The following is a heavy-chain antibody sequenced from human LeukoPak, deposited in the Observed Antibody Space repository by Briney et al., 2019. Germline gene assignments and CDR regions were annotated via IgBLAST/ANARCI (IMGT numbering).Heavy chain of an antibody. CDR3: ALQGAYCSGWYPLDY. J-gene: IGHJ4*02. CDR2: ISWNSGSI. Sequence: PGRSLRLSCAASGFTFDDYAMHWVRQAPGKGLEWVSGISWNSGSIGYADSVKGRFTISRDNAKNSLYLQMNSLRAEDMALYYCALQGAYCSGWYPLDYWGQGTLVTVSS. CDR1: GFTFDDYA. V-gene: IGHV3-9*03. D-gene: IGHD6-19*01.